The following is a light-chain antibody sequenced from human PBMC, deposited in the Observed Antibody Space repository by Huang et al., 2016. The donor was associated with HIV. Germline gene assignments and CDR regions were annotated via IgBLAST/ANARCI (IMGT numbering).Light chain of an antibody. Sequence: DIVMTQSPDSLAVSRGERAAISCKSSQSVLYNSNNKNYLAWYQQKPRQPPKLRIYWASTRESGVPDRFSGSGSGTDFTLTISSLQAEDVAVYYCQQYYSTPFTFGPGTKVDIK. CDR2: WAS. CDR1: QSVLYNSNNKNY. J-gene: IGKJ3*01. CDR3: QQYYSTPFT. V-gene: IGKV4-1*01.